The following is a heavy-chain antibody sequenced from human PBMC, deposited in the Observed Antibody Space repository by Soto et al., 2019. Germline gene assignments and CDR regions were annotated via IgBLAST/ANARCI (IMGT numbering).Heavy chain of an antibody. CDR2: ISGSGGSE. V-gene: IGHV3-23*01. J-gene: IGHJ6*02. CDR3: AKGDTTMITDYYTMDV. Sequence: GGSLRLSCAVSGFTFTSYAMTWVRQAPGKGLEWVSAISGSGGSEFYADSVKGRFTISRDNSKNTLYLQMKSLRAEDTALYYCAKGDTTMITDYYTMDVWGQGTAVTVSS. CDR1: GFTFTSYA. D-gene: IGHD5-18*01.